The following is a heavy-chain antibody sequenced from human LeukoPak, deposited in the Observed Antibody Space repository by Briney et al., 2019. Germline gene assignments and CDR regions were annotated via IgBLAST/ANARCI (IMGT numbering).Heavy chain of an antibody. CDR1: GFTFSSYG. CDR3: AKGRFYYDSSGYYYEFDY. Sequence: GGSLRLSCAASGFTFSSYGMHWVRQPPGKGLEWVAAISHHGSDQYYSDSVRGRFSISRDTSKDTLYLQMNSLRPEDTAVYYCAKGRFYYDSSGYYYEFDYWGQGTLVTVSS. V-gene: IGHV3-30*18. D-gene: IGHD3-22*01. J-gene: IGHJ4*02. CDR2: ISHHGSDQ.